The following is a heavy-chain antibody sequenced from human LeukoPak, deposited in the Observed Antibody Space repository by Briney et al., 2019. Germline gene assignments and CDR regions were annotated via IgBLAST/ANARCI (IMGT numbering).Heavy chain of an antibody. V-gene: IGHV4-59*02. CDR3: TRGHWGLQS. CDR1: GASVTDYY. D-gene: IGHD7-27*01. J-gene: IGHJ5*02. Sequence: SETLSLTCTVCGASVTDYYWSWLRQSPGKGLQWISYIHHSRNSDYHPSLRSRVTTSLDTSKNHFSLNLISVTAADTAVYYCTRGHWGLQSWSQGTLVTVSS. CDR2: IHHSRNS.